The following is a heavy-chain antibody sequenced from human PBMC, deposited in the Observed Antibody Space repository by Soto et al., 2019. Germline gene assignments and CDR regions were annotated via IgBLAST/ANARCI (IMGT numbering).Heavy chain of an antibody. J-gene: IGHJ4*02. V-gene: IGHV4-4*02. CDR2: IYHSGST. CDR3: ARDSAECSGGSCYSGFGY. D-gene: IGHD2-15*01. CDR1: GGSISSSNW. Sequence: SETLSLTCAVSGGSISSSNWWSWVRQPPGKGLEWIGEIYHSGSTNYNPSLKSRVTISVDKSKNQFSLKLSSVTAADTAVYYCARDSAECSGGSCYSGFGYWGQGTLVTVSS.